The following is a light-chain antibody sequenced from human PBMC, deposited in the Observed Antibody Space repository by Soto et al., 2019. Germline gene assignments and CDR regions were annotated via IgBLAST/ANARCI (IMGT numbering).Light chain of an antibody. J-gene: IGKJ4*01. CDR3: QKYHTWPIT. CDR2: GTS. V-gene: IGKV3-20*01. CDR1: QSISTTY. Sequence: VLTQSPGTLSLSAGESATLFCRASQSISTTYLAWYQQKTGRAPRIRMYGTSTRATGIPDRLSGSGSGTDLNLTISRLEPEDFAVYYCQKYHTWPITCGGGTKVDI.